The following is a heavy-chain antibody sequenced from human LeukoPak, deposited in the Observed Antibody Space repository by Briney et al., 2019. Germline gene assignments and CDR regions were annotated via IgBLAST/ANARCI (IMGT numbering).Heavy chain of an antibody. CDR1: GFTFSNCA. CDR2: ISGSGSTI. Sequence: GGSLRLSCAASGFTFSNCAMSWVRQAPEKGLEWVSGISGSGSTIYYADSVEGRFTISRDNAKNSLYLQMNSLRAEDTAVYYCARDLTYCSGGSFICYYYYGMDVWGQGTTVTVSS. J-gene: IGHJ6*02. D-gene: IGHD2-15*01. V-gene: IGHV3-48*01. CDR3: ARDLTYCSGGSFICYYYYGMDV.